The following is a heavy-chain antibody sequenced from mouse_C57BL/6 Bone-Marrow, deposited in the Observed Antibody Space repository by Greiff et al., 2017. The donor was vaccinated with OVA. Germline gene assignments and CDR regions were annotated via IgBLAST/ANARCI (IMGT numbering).Heavy chain of an antibody. CDR2: IFPGSGST. CDR3: ARYGVVATEEAWFAY. V-gene: IGHV1-75*01. CDR1: GYTFTDYY. J-gene: IGHJ3*01. D-gene: IGHD1-1*01. Sequence: QVQLQQSGPELVKPGASVKISCKASGYTFTDYYINWVKQRPGQGLEWIGWIFPGSGSTYYNEKFKGKATLTVDKSSSTAYMLLSSLTSEDSAVYFCARYGVVATEEAWFAYWGQGTLVTVSA.